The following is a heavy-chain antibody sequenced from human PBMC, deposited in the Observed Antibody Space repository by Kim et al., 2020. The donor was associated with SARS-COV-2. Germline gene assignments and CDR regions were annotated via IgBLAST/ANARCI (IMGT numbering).Heavy chain of an antibody. CDR1: GHTSDDYA. J-gene: IGHJ4*02. CDR2: LIPVFGTA. CDR3: ARGYCSSPSCSTKYLFDH. V-gene: IGHV1-69*13. Sequence: SVKVSCKSSGHTSDDYAISWVRQAPGQGLEWMGGLIPVFGTANYAHNFQGRVTITADESTSTAYMELSSLRSGDTDVYYCARGYCSSPSCSTKYLFDHWGQGPLVTVSS. D-gene: IGHD2-2*02.